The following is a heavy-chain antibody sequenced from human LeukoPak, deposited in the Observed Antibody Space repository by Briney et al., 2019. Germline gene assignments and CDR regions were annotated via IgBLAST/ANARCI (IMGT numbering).Heavy chain of an antibody. CDR3: ARDYDDAFDI. J-gene: IGHJ3*02. V-gene: IGHV4-59*01. D-gene: IGHD3-16*01. Sequence: PSETLSLTCTVSGGSISSYYWSWIRQPPGKGLEWIGYIYYSGSTNYNPSLKSRVTISVDTSKNQFSLKLSSVTAADTAAYYCARDYDDAFDIWGQGTMVTVSS. CDR2: IYYSGST. CDR1: GGSISSYY.